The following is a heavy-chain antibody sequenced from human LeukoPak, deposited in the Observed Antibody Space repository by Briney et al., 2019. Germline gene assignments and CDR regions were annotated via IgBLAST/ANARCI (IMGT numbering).Heavy chain of an antibody. V-gene: IGHV5-51*01. CDR2: IYPGDSDT. Sequence: GESLKICCKGSGYSFTSYWIGWVRQMPGKGLEWMGIIYPGDSDTRYSPSFQGQVTISADKSISTAYLQWSSLKASDTAMYYCARRATLSSYYYYYYMDVWGKGTTVTVSS. CDR1: GYSFTSYW. CDR3: ARRATLSSYYYYYYMDV. J-gene: IGHJ6*03. D-gene: IGHD1-26*01.